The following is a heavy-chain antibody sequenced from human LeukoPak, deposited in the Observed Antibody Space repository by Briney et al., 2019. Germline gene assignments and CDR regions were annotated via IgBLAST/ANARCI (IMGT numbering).Heavy chain of an antibody. V-gene: IGHV4-4*07. CDR2: IHTNGGT. D-gene: IGHD6-19*01. J-gene: IGHJ5*02. CDR1: GGSITSYY. CDR3: ARELAVAGTVTHRFDP. Sequence: PSETLSLTCTVSGGSITSYYWGWIRQPAGKGLEWIGRIHTNGGTNYNPSHSSRGTLSVDTSKNQLSLKLTSVTAADTALYYCARELAVAGTVTHRFDPWGEGTLVTVSS.